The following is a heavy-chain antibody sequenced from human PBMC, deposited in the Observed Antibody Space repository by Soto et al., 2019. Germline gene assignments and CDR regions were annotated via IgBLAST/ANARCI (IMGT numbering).Heavy chain of an antibody. D-gene: IGHD3-22*01. CDR1: GGTFSSYA. CDR3: ARDDYYDSSGSSDY. J-gene: IGHJ4*02. Sequence: GASVKVSCKASGGTFSSYAISWVRQAPGQGLEWMGGIIPISGTTNYAQKFQGRVTITTDTSTSTAYMELRSLRSDDTAVYYCARDDYYDSSGSSDYWGQGTLVTVSS. CDR2: IIPISGTT. V-gene: IGHV1-69*05.